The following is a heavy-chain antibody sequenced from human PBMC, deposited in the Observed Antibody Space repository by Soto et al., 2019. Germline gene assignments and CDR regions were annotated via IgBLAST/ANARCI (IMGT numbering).Heavy chain of an antibody. Sequence: ASVKVSCKASGYTFTSYGISGVRQAPGQGLEWMGWISAYNGNTNYAQKLQGRVTMTTDTSTSTAYMELRSLRSDDTAVYYGARDLGYWSGGSCYPSYWGQGTLVTVSS. CDR3: ARDLGYWSGGSCYPSY. V-gene: IGHV1-18*01. D-gene: IGHD2-15*01. J-gene: IGHJ4*02. CDR1: GYTFTSYG. CDR2: ISAYNGNT.